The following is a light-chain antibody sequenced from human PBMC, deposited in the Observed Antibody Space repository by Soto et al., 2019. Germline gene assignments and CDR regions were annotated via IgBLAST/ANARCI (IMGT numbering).Light chain of an antibody. V-gene: IGKV3-20*01. CDR2: DTS. CDR3: HHYGKSPIYT. Sequence: EIVLTQSPGTLSLSPGATATLSCRASQSVSSNYLAWFQQKSGQAPRLLIYDTSIRATGIPDRFSGSGSGTDFTLTITRLEPEDFAVYYCHHYGKSPIYTFGPGT. CDR1: QSVSSNY. J-gene: IGKJ3*01.